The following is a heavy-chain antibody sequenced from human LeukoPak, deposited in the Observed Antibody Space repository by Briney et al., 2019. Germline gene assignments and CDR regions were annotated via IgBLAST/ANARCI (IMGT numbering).Heavy chain of an antibody. D-gene: IGHD3-22*01. CDR2: ISSSSSYI. CDR1: GFTFSSYS. Sequence: GGSLRLSCAASGFTFSSYSMNWVRQAPGKGLEWVSSISSSSSYIYYADSVRGRFTISRDNAKNSLYLQMNSLRAEDTAVYYCARVYDSSGYSINYFDYWGQGTLVTVSS. J-gene: IGHJ4*02. V-gene: IGHV3-21*01. CDR3: ARVYDSSGYSINYFDY.